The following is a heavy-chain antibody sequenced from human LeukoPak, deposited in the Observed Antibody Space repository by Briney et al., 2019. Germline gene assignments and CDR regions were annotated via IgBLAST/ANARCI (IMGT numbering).Heavy chain of an antibody. CDR2: INHSGST. Sequence: SETLSLTCAVYGGSFSGYYWSWIRQPPGKGLEGMGEINHSGSTKYNPSLKSRVTIAVDTAKNQFSLKLRSVTAADTAVYYCARVNSRRITMVRGRDYYYGMDVWGQGTTVTVSS. CDR3: ARVNSRRITMVRGRDYYYGMDV. CDR1: GGSFSGYY. J-gene: IGHJ6*02. D-gene: IGHD3-10*01. V-gene: IGHV4-34*01.